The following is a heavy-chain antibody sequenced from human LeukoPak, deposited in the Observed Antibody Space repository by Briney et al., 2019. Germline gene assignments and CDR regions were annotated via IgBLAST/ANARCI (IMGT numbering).Heavy chain of an antibody. J-gene: IGHJ4*02. CDR1: GFTFSSYG. CDR3: AKERDGYSSGY. CDR2: IRYDGGYT. D-gene: IGHD2-21*02. V-gene: IGHV3-30*02. Sequence: PGGSLRFSCAASGFTFSSYGMHWVRQAPGKGLQWVTFIRYDGGYTYYADSVKGRFTISRDNSKNTLYLQMNSLRPDDTALYCCAKERDGYSSGYWGQGTLVTVSS.